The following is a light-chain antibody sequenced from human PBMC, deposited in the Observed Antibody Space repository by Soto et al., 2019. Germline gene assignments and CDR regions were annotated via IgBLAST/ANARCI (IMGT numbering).Light chain of an antibody. CDR1: RRDVGGYNY. J-gene: IGLJ2*01. Sequence: QSALTQPASVSGSLGQSITISCSGTRRDVGGYNYVSWYQQHPGKAPKLIIYEVSNRPSGVSNRFSGSKSGNRASLTISGLQAEDEADYYCCSYTTSTSFILFGGGTKVTVL. V-gene: IGLV2-14*01. CDR2: EVS. CDR3: CSYTTSTSFIL.